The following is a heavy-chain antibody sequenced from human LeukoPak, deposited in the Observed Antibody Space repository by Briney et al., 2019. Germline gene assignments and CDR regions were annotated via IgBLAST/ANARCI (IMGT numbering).Heavy chain of an antibody. J-gene: IGHJ4*02. CDR2: INPNSGGT. CDR1: GYIFTGYY. Sequence: ASVKVSCKASGYIFTGYYIHWVRQAPGLGLEWVAWINPNSGGTNYAQKFQGRVTMTRDTSINTAYMELSRLTSDDTAVYYSAGRTEMAKPFDYWGQGTLVTVSS. V-gene: IGHV1-2*02. CDR3: AGRTEMAKPFDY. D-gene: IGHD5-24*01.